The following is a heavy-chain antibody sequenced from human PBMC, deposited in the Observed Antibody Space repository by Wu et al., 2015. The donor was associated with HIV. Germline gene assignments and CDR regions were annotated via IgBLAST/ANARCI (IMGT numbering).Heavy chain of an antibody. CDR1: GYTFNKYA. J-gene: IGHJ6*03. Sequence: QVRLVQSGGEVKKPGASVKVPCKASGYTFNKYAITWVRQAPGQGLEWMGWISGDNGDTNYAQKFQGKVTMTTDTLTNTAYLEFRSLKSDDTAVYYCVKTRGSGAYHYFYMDVWGKGTSVTVSS. V-gene: IGHV1-18*01. D-gene: IGHD3-10*01. CDR3: VKTRGSGAYHYFYMDV. CDR2: ISGDNGDT.